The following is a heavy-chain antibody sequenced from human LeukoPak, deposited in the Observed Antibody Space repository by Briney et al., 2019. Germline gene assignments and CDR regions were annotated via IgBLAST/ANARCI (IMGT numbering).Heavy chain of an antibody. CDR3: ARDFKVAGFDP. D-gene: IGHD6-19*01. J-gene: IGHJ5*02. CDR1: GGSISSYY. CDR2: ISGSGNT. V-gene: IGHV4-4*07. Sequence: SETRSLTCTVSGGSISSYYWSWIRQPAGKRLEWIGRISGSGNTNYNPSLKSRVTMSVDTSKSQFSLKLSSVTAADTAVYCCARDFKVAGFDPWGQGTLVTVSS.